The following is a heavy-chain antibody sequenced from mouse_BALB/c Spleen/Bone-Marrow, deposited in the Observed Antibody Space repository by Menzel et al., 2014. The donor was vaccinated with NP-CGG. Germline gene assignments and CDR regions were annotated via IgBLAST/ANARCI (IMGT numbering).Heavy chain of an antibody. CDR3: ARFYYGSSYAMDY. V-gene: IGHV1S56*01. Sequence: VKVVESGPELVKPGASVRISCKASGYTFTSYYIHWVKQRPGQGLEWIGWIYPGNVNTKYNEKFKGKATQTADKSSSTAYMQLSSLTSEDSAVYFCARFYYGSSYAMDYWGQGTSVTVSS. J-gene: IGHJ4*01. CDR1: GYTFTSYY. D-gene: IGHD1-1*01. CDR2: IYPGNVNT.